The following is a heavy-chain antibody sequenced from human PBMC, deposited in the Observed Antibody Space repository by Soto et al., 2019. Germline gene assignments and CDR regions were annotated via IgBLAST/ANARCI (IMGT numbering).Heavy chain of an antibody. J-gene: IGHJ4*02. CDR1: GFTFSSYW. Sequence: EVQLVESGGGLVQPGGSLRLSCAASGFTFSSYWMHWVLQAPGKGLVWVSSINGDGGTTNYADSVKGRFTISRDNAKNTLFLQMNSLRVEDAAVYYCARVGGSSWHWGQGTLVTVSS. CDR2: INGDGGTT. D-gene: IGHD6-6*01. V-gene: IGHV3-74*01. CDR3: ARVGGSSWH.